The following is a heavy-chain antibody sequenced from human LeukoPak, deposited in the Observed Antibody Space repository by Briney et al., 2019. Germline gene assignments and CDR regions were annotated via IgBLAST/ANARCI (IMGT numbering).Heavy chain of an antibody. CDR3: ARDGIAAAVTSYYYYYYGMDV. CDR1: GFTFSSYG. Sequence: GRSLRLSCAASGFTFSSYGMHWVRPAPGRGLEWVAVLWYEGSNKYYADSVKGRFTISRENSKNTLYLQMNGMRAEDTSVYYCARDGIAAAVTSYYYYYYGMDVWC. CDR2: LWYEGSNK. V-gene: IGHV3-33*01. J-gene: IGHJ6*04. D-gene: IGHD6-13*01.